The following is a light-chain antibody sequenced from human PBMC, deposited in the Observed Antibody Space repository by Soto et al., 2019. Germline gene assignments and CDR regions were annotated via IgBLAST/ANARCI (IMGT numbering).Light chain of an antibody. Sequence: EIVLTQSPGTLPLSPGERATLSCRASQSVSNNYLAWYQQKPGQAPRLLIYGASNRATGIPDRFSGSGSGTDFTLTISSLQPEDFATYYCQQSYSTPRTFGQGTKVDIK. V-gene: IGKV3-20*01. CDR3: QQSYSTPRT. CDR1: QSVSNNY. CDR2: GAS. J-gene: IGKJ2*02.